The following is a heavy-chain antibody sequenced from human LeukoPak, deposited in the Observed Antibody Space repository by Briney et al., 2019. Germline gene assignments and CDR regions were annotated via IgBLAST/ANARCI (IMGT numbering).Heavy chain of an antibody. CDR2: IYYSGST. D-gene: IGHD5-24*01. V-gene: IGHV4-59*08. J-gene: IGHJ4*02. CDR3: ARGGRDGYNFELDY. CDR1: GGSISSYY. Sequence: SETLPLTCTVSGGSISSYYWSWIRQPPGKGLEWIGYIYYSGSTNYNPSLKSRVTISVDTSKNQFSLKLSSVTAADTAVYYCARGGRDGYNFELDYWGQGTLVTVSS.